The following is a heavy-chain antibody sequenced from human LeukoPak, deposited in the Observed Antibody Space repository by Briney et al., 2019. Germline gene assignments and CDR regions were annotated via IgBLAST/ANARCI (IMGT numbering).Heavy chain of an antibody. CDR2: ISGSGGST. CDR1: GFTFSSYG. J-gene: IGHJ3*02. D-gene: IGHD6-13*01. V-gene: IGHV3-23*01. CDR3: AKLCSWSPRDAFDI. Sequence: GGSLRLSCAASGFTFSSYGMHWVRQAPGKGLEWVSAISGSGGSTYYADSVKGRFTISRDSSKNTLYLQMNSLRAEDTAVYYCAKLCSWSPRDAFDIWGQGTMVTVSS.